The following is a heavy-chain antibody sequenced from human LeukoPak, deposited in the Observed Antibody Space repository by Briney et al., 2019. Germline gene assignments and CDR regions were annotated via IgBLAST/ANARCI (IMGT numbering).Heavy chain of an antibody. D-gene: IGHD6-13*01. V-gene: IGHV3-30-3*01. CDR3: ARNDRGRPGGPRYSTPYY. Sequence: PGGSLRLSCAASGFTFSSYAMHWVRQAPGKGLEWVAVISYDGSNKYYADSVKGRFTISRDNSKNTLYLQMNSLRAEDTAVYYCARNDRGRPGGPRYSTPYYWGQGTLVTVSS. J-gene: IGHJ4*02. CDR1: GFTFSSYA. CDR2: ISYDGSNK.